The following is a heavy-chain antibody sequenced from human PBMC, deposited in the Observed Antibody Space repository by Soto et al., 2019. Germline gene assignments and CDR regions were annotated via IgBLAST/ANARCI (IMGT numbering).Heavy chain of an antibody. CDR1: GFAFSSYA. D-gene: IGHD3-16*02. Sequence: EVQLLESGGGLVQPGGSLRLSCAASGFAFSSYAMSWVRQAPGKGLEWVSSISGSTSGTYYADAVKGRFTIYRDNSNNTLYLQMNSLRAEDTAVYYGAKDRGFIDPFDYSGQGALVTVSS. CDR2: ISGSTSGT. V-gene: IGHV3-23*01. CDR3: AKDRGFIDPFDY. J-gene: IGHJ4*02.